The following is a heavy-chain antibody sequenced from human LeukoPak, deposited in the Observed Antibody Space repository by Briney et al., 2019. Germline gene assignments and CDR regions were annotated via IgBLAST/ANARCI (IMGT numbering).Heavy chain of an antibody. J-gene: IGHJ4*02. CDR1: GFTVSSNY. Sequence: GGSLRLSCAASGFTVSSNYMSWVRQAPGKGLESVSVIYSGGSTYYADSVKGRFTISRDNSKNTLYLQMNSLRAEDTAVYYCARDRAYNSSWYEFDYWGQGTLVTVSS. CDR2: IYSGGST. D-gene: IGHD6-13*01. V-gene: IGHV3-66*01. CDR3: ARDRAYNSSWYEFDY.